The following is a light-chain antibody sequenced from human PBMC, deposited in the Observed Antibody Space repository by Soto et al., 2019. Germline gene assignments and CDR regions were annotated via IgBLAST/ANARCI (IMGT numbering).Light chain of an antibody. Sequence: QSALTQPPSASGSPGQSVTISCTGTSSEVGGYNYVSWYQQHPGKAPKLVIFEVNKRPSGVPDRFSGSKSGNTASLTVSGLQADDEADYYCCSGAGSNNYVFGTGTKLTVL. CDR1: SSEVGGYNY. CDR2: EVN. CDR3: CSGAGSNNYV. J-gene: IGLJ1*01. V-gene: IGLV2-8*01.